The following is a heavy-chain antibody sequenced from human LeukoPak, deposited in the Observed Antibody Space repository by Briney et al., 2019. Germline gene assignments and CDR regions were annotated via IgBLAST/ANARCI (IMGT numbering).Heavy chain of an antibody. V-gene: IGHV3-74*01. CDR3: ARTVAGQFDY. Sequence: GGSLRLSCAASGFTFSTYWMHWVRQVPGKGLVWVSRISGDGSSISYADSVKGRFTISRDNAKNTLYLQLNSLGAEDTAVYYCARTVAGQFDYWGQGTLVTVSS. CDR2: ISGDGSSI. D-gene: IGHD6-19*01. J-gene: IGHJ4*02. CDR1: GFTFSTYW.